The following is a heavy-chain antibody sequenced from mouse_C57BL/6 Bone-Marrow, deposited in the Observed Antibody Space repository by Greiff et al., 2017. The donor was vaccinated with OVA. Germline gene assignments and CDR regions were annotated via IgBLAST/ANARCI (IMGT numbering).Heavy chain of an antibody. D-gene: IGHD5-1*01. CDR2: IYPRSGNT. J-gene: IGHJ2*01. CDR3: ARWGSTYYFDY. Sequence: VQLVESGAELARPGASVKLSCKASGYTFTSYGISWVKQRTGQGLEWIGEIYPRSGNTYYNEKFKGKATLTADKSSSTAYMELRSLTSEDSAVYFCARWGSTYYFDYWGQGTTLTVSS. CDR1: GYTFTSYG. V-gene: IGHV1-81*01.